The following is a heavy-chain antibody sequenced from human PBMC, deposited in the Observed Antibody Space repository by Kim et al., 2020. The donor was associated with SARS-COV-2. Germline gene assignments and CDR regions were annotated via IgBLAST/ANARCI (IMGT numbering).Heavy chain of an antibody. J-gene: IGHJ4*02. Sequence: GGSLRLSCEASGFTLSSYGMHWVRQAPGNGLGWVAAIWYAGSNKYYADSVKGRFTISRDNSKNTRYLQMNSLRAEDTAVYYCARDRYGRNYSFDYWGQGTLVTVSS. V-gene: IGHV3-33*01. CDR3: ARDRYGRNYSFDY. CDR1: GFTLSSYG. D-gene: IGHD1-7*01. CDR2: IWYAGSNK.